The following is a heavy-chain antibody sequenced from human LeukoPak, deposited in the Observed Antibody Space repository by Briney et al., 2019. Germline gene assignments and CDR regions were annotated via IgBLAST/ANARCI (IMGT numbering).Heavy chain of an antibody. Sequence: GGSLRLSCAASGFTFSNYGMHWVRQAPGKGLEWVAFIQYDASNKYYSDSVKGRFTISRDNSKNTLYLQMNSLRPEDTAVYYCAKITDPQFDIWGQGTMVTVSS. J-gene: IGHJ3*02. D-gene: IGHD3-16*01. CDR3: AKITDPQFDI. V-gene: IGHV3-30*02. CDR1: GFTFSNYG. CDR2: IQYDASNK.